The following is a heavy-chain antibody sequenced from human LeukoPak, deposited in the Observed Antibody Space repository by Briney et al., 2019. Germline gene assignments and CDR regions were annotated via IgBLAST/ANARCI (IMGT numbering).Heavy chain of an antibody. CDR2: INHSGST. D-gene: IGHD1-26*01. V-gene: IGHV4-34*01. J-gene: IGHJ4*02. CDR1: GGSFSGYY. CDR3: ASRRSGNLRYSDY. Sequence: SETLSLTCAVYGGSFSGYYWSWIRQPPGKGLEWIGEINHSGSTNYNPSLKSRVTISVDTSKNQFSLKLSSVIAADTAVYYCASRRSGNLRYSDYWGQGTLVTVSS.